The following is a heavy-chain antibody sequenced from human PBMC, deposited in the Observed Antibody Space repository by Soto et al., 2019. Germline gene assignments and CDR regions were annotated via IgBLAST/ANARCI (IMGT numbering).Heavy chain of an antibody. V-gene: IGHV1-58*01. CDR3: AADADSSGYPWFDP. J-gene: IGHJ5*02. Sequence: ASVKVSCKASGFTFTSSAVHSVRQARGQRLEWIGWIVVGSGNTNYAQKFQERVTITRDMSTSTAYMELSSLRSEDTAVYYCAADADSSGYPWFDPWGQGTLVTVS. CDR1: GFTFTSSA. CDR2: IVVGSGNT. D-gene: IGHD3-22*01.